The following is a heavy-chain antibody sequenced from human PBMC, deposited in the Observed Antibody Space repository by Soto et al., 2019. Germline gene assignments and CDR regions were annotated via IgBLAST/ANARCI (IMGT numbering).Heavy chain of an antibody. V-gene: IGHV1-46*01. CDR2: INPSGGAT. D-gene: IGHD5-18*01. J-gene: IGHJ6*02. CDR1: GYTLINFF. CDR3: ARDRLMATAGTARHYFGLDV. Sequence: ASVKVSCKASGYTLINFFIHWVRQAPGQGLEWVGIINPSGGATTYPQKFQGRVTMTRDTSTSTVYMDVSSLRFDDTAVYYCARDRLMATAGTARHYFGLDVWGQGTTVTVSS.